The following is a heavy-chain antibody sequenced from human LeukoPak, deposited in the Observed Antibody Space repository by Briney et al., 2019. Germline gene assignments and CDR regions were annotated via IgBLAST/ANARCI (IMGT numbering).Heavy chain of an antibody. J-gene: IGHJ4*02. V-gene: IGHV3-64*04. CDR2: ISDSGGST. CDR3: AKDLLVY. Sequence: GGSLRLSCSASGFPFSSYAMHWVRQAPGKGLEYVSAISDSGGSTYYADSVKGRFTISRDNSKNTLYLQMNSLRAEDTGVYYCAKDLLVYWGQGTLVTVSS. CDR1: GFPFSSYA.